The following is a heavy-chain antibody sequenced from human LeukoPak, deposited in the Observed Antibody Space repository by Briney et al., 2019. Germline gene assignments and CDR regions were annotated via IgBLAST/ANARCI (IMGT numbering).Heavy chain of an antibody. CDR3: AKERGTAGECAFDI. J-gene: IGHJ3*02. Sequence: GGSLRLSCAASGFTFSSYWMHWVRQAPGKGLVWVSRINSDGSSTSYADSVKGRFTISRDNAKNTLYLQMNSLRAEDTAVYYCAKERGTAGECAFDIWGQGTLVTVS. D-gene: IGHD3-10*01. CDR2: INSDGSST. CDR1: GFTFSSYW. V-gene: IGHV3-74*01.